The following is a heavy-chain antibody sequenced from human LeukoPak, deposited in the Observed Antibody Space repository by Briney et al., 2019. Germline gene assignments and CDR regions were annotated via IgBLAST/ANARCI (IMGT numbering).Heavy chain of an antibody. CDR2: ISNSESYI. D-gene: IGHD5-24*01. V-gene: IGHV3-21*01. Sequence: GGSLRLSCAASGFTFSDYNMNWVRQVPGKGLEWVSSISNSESYIYYADSVKGRFTIFRDNAKNSLYLQMNSLRAEDTAVYYCARDFVTGEMATIGPFDCWGQGTLVTVSS. CDR3: ARDFVTGEMATIGPFDC. J-gene: IGHJ4*02. CDR1: GFTFSDYN.